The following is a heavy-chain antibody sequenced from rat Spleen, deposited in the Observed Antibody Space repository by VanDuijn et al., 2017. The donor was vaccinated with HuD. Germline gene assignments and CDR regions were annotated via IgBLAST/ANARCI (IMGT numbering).Heavy chain of an antibody. CDR1: GFTFSNYY. CDR3: ARPYYYRTYWYFDF. J-gene: IGHJ1*01. Sequence: EVQLVESGGGLVQPGRSMKLSCAASGFTFSNYYMAWVRQAPKKGLEWVASIDYEGSSTYYGDSVKGRFTISRDTAKNTLYLQMNSLRSDDTATYYCARPYYYRTYWYFDFWGPGTMVTVSS. CDR2: IDYEGSST. D-gene: IGHD1-2*01. V-gene: IGHV5-22*01.